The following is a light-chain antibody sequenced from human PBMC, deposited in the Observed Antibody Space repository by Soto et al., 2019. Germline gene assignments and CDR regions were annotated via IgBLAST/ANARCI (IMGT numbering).Light chain of an antibody. V-gene: IGLV2-23*02. J-gene: IGLJ1*01. CDR2: EVF. Sequence: QSALTQPASVSGSPGQSITISCTGTSSDVGTYNLVSWYQQHPGKVPKLIIYEVFKRPSGISNRFSGSKSGNTASLTISGPQGEEAAFYKCGLNVGINTYVFETGTKSTV. CDR3: GLNVGINTYV. CDR1: SSDVGTYNL.